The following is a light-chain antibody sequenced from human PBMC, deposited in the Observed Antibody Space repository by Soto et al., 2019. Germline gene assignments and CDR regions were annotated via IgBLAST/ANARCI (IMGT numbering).Light chain of an antibody. CDR3: SSYASSSTQV. J-gene: IGLJ1*01. CDR1: SSDVGGHNY. V-gene: IGLV2-14*01. Sequence: QSALTHPASVSGSPGQSITISCTGTSSDVGGHNYVSWYQQHPGKAPKLMIYEVSNRPSGVSNRFSGSKSGNTASLTISGLQAEDEADYYCSSYASSSTQVFGTGTKVTVL. CDR2: EVS.